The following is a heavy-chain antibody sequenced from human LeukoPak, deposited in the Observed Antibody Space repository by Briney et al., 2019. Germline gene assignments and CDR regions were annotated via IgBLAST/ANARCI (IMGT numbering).Heavy chain of an antibody. J-gene: IGHJ4*02. V-gene: IGHV3-21*01. CDR1: GFTFSSYS. CDR3: ARDPGSSAFDL. D-gene: IGHD1-14*01. Sequence: GGSLRLSCAASGFTFSSYSMNWVRQAPGKGLEWVSSISSSSSYIYYADSVKGRFTISRDNAKKSLFLELNSLRADDTAVFYCARDPGSSAFDLWGQGSLVTVST. CDR2: ISSSSSYI.